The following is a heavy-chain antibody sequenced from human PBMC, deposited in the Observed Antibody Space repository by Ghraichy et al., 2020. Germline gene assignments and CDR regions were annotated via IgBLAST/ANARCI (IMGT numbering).Heavy chain of an antibody. D-gene: IGHD5-24*01. V-gene: IGHV3-23*01. J-gene: IGHJ4*02. CDR1: GFTFDYCA. Sequence: GGSLRLSCAASGFTFDYCAMNWVRQAPGKGLEWVATISGGGANSYYADSVKGRFAISRDNSMNMLFLQMYSLRAEDTAVYFCAKDHIGYNQPHDYWGQGTLVTVSS. CDR3: AKDHIGYNQPHDY. CDR2: ISGGGANS.